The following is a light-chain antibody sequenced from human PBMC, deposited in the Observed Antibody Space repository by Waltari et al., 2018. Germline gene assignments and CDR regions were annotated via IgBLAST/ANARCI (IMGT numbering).Light chain of an antibody. J-gene: IGLJ3*02. CDR1: NIGRKS. CDR2: DDS. CDR3: QVWDSSSDLWV. Sequence: SSVLTQPPSVSVAPGKTARITCGGNNIGRKSVHWYQQKPGQAPVLVVYDDSDRPSGIPERFSGSNSGNTATLTISRVEAGDEADYYCQVWDSSSDLWVFGGGTKLTVL. V-gene: IGLV3-21*03.